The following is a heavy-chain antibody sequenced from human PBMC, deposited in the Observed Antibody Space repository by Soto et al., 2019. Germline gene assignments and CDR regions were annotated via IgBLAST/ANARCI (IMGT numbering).Heavy chain of an antibody. D-gene: IGHD3-22*01. J-gene: IGHJ2*01. CDR1: GFTFSSYA. CDR2: ISGSGGST. V-gene: IGHV3-23*01. CDR3: AKVGSGYYKGNFWYFDL. Sequence: EVQLLESGGGLVQPGGSLRLSCAASGFTFSSYAMSWVRQAPGKGLEWVSAISGSGGSTYYADSVKGRFTISRDNSKNTLYLQMNSLRAEDTAVYYCAKVGSGYYKGNFWYFDLWGRGTLVTVSS.